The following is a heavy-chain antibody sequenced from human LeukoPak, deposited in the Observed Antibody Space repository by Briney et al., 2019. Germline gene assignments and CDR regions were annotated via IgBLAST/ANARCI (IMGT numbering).Heavy chain of an antibody. CDR2: IKSKTVGGTT. Sequence: PGGPLILSCAASGFTFSDAWMSWVRKAPGKGLEWVGHIKSKTVGGTTDYAAPVKDRFTISRDDSKNTLYLEMNSLQTEDTAVYYCATEYYGSYNFWGQGALVTVSS. D-gene: IGHD1-26*01. CDR3: ATEYYGSYNF. J-gene: IGHJ4*02. V-gene: IGHV3-15*01. CDR1: GFTFSDAW.